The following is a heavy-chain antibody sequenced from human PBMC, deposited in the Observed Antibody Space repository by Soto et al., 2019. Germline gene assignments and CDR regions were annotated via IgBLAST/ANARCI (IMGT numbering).Heavy chain of an antibody. J-gene: IGHJ5*02. V-gene: IGHV4-4*07. D-gene: IGHD6-13*01. Sequence: PSETLSLTCTVSGGSISSYYWSWIRQPAGKGLEWIGRIYTSGSTNYNPSLKSRVTMSVDTSKNQFSLKLSSVTAADTAVYYCARDRAVAAAGTLFFNWFDPWGQGTLVTV. CDR3: ARDRAVAAAGTLFFNWFDP. CDR2: IYTSGST. CDR1: GGSISSYY.